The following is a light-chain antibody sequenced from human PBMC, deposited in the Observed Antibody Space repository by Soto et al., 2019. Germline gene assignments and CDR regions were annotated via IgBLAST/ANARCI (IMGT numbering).Light chain of an antibody. CDR2: LGS. J-gene: IGKJ1*01. V-gene: IGKV2-28*01. Sequence: DIVMTQSPLSLPVTPGEPASISCRSSQSLLHSNGYNYLDWYLQKPGQSPQLLIYLGSNRASGVPDRFSGSGSGTDFTLKISRVEAEDGGVYYCMQALQATWTFGQGTKVEI. CDR1: QSLLHSNGYNY. CDR3: MQALQATWT.